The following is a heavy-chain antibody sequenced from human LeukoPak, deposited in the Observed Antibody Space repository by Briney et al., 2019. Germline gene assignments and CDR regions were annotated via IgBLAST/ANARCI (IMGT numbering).Heavy chain of an antibody. Sequence: GGSLRLSCAASGFTFSSYSMNWVRQAPGKGLEWVSYISSSSSTIYYADSVKGRFTISRDNAKNSLYLQMNSLRAEDTAVYFCTREAAAGIDYWGQGTLVTVSS. J-gene: IGHJ4*02. CDR3: TREAAAGIDY. V-gene: IGHV3-48*01. CDR2: ISSSSSTI. D-gene: IGHD6-13*01. CDR1: GFTFSSYS.